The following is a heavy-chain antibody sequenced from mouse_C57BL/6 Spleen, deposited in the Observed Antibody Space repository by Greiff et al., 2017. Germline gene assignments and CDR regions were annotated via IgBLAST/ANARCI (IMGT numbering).Heavy chain of an antibody. CDR3: SRRGLRRKTFAY. CDR2: ISSGGSYT. J-gene: IGHJ3*01. CDR1: GFTFSSYG. Sequence: DVMLVESGGDLVKPGGSLKLSCAASGFTFSSYGMSWVRQIPDKRLEWVATISSGGSYTYYLDSVKGRFTISRDNAKNTLNLQKSSLKSEDTAMYYCSRRGLRRKTFAYWGQGTLVTVSA. V-gene: IGHV5-6*02.